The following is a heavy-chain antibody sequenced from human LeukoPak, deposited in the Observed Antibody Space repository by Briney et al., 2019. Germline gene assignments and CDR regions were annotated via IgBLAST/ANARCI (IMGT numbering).Heavy chain of an antibody. CDR2: INPNSGGT. V-gene: IGHV1-2*02. D-gene: IGHD6-13*01. CDR1: GYTFTSYD. Sequence: ASVKVSCKASGYTFTSYDINWVRQAPGQGLEWMGWINPNSGGTNYAQKFQGRVTMTRDTSISTAYMELSRLRSDDTAVYYCARGGSSSWHEDYWGQGTLVTVSS. J-gene: IGHJ4*02. CDR3: ARGGSSSWHEDY.